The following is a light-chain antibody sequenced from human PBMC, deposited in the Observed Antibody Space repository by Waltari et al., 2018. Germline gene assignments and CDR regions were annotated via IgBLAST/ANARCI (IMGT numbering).Light chain of an antibody. Sequence: SYELTQPPSVSVAPGQTARLTCDGDKIGSKNVHWYQHKPGQAPVLVVYDDGDRPSGIPERFSGSNSGNTAALTISRVDAGDEAEYYCQVWDSGSDHYVFGTVTKVTVL. V-gene: IGLV3-21*02. CDR2: DDG. J-gene: IGLJ1*01. CDR1: KIGSKN. CDR3: QVWDSGSDHYV.